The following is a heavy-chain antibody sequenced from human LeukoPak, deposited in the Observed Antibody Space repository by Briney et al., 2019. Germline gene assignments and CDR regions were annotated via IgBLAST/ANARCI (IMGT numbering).Heavy chain of an antibody. Sequence: GGSLRLSCVVSGFIFSSYSMSWVRQGPGKGLEWVGTISGSGDGPYYTDSVQGRFTISRDNSKNTLYLQLDSLRAEDTALYYCAKLRAPPADYYDYWGQGALVTVSS. J-gene: IGHJ4*02. CDR2: ISGSGDGP. CDR3: AKLRAPPADYYDY. D-gene: IGHD6-6*01. V-gene: IGHV3-23*01. CDR1: GFIFSSYS.